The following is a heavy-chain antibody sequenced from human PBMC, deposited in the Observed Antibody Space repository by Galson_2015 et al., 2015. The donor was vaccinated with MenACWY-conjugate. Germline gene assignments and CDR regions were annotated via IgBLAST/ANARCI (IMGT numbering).Heavy chain of an antibody. CDR2: ISTYNGNA. Sequence: SVKVSCKAAGYTFTNFGITWVRKAPGQGLEWMGWISTYNGNANYAQKVRDRVMMTTDTSTNTVHMELKSLTSDDTVVYFCARDPIGRHDSSSWFWIDWGQGTPVTVSS. CDR1: GYTFTNFG. CDR3: ARDPIGRHDSSSWFWID. J-gene: IGHJ4*02. D-gene: IGHD6-13*01. V-gene: IGHV1-18*01.